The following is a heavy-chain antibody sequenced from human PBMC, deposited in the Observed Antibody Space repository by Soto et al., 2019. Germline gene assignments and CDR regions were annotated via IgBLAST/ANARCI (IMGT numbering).Heavy chain of an antibody. V-gene: IGHV4-59*01. CDR2: IYYSGST. CDR1: GGSISSYY. D-gene: IGHD1-1*01. CDR3: ARGRRYNWNDGGWFDP. J-gene: IGHJ5*02. Sequence: QVQLQESGPGLVKPSETLSLTCTVSGGSISSYYWSWIRQPPGKGLEWIGYIYYSGSTNYNPSLKSRVTISVDTSKNQFSLKLSSVTAADTAVYYCARGRRYNWNDGGWFDPWGQGTLVTVSS.